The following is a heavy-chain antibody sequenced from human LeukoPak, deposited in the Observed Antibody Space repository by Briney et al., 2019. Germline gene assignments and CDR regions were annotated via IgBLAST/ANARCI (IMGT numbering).Heavy chain of an antibody. Sequence: GGSLRLSCTASGFTFGDYALSWVRQAPGKGLEWVGFIRSKAYGGTTEYAASVKGRFTISRDDSKSIAYLQMNSLKTEDTAVYYCTRENYDFWSGHDYWGQGTLVTVSS. D-gene: IGHD3-3*01. V-gene: IGHV3-49*04. J-gene: IGHJ4*02. CDR1: GFTFGDYA. CDR2: IRSKAYGGTT. CDR3: TRENYDFWSGHDY.